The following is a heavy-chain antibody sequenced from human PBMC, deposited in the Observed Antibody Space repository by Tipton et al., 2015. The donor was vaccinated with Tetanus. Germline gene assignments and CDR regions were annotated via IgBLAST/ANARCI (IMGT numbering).Heavy chain of an antibody. J-gene: IGHJ5*02. CDR3: ARHLYGYWFDP. D-gene: IGHD2/OR15-2a*01. V-gene: IGHV4-39*02. CDR2: IYFEGST. Sequence: TLSLTCTVSGGSISDKKYYWGWIRQPPGRGLEWIASIYFEGSTYYSPSLKSRISIDVDTSQNLFSLKLTSVTAADTAVYYCARHLYGYWFDPWGQGALVTVSS. CDR1: GGSISDKKYY.